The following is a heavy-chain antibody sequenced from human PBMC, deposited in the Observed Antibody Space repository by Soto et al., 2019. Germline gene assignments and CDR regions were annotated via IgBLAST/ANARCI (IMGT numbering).Heavy chain of an antibody. CDR1: GFTFSNAW. CDR2: IKSKTDGGTT. D-gene: IGHD1-26*01. J-gene: IGHJ6*02. Sequence: EVQLVESGGGLVKPGGSLRLSCAASGFTFSNAWMSWVRQAPGKGLEWVGRIKSKTDGGTTDYAAPVKGRFTISRDDSKNTLYLQMNSLKTEDTAVYYCTTDVIVGATGGEGYYYYYGMDVWGQGTTVTVSS. V-gene: IGHV3-15*01. CDR3: TTDVIVGATGGEGYYYYYGMDV.